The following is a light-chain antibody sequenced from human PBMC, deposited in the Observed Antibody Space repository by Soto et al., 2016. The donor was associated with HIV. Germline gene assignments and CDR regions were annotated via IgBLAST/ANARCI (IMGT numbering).Light chain of an antibody. J-gene: IGLJ1*01. CDR3: QVWDSGDHYV. CDR1: KLGDKY. CDR2: QDS. V-gene: IGLV3-1*01. Sequence: SYELTQPPSVSVSPGQTASITCSGDKLGDKYACWYQQKPGQSPVLVIYQDSKRPSGIPERFSGSNSANTATLTIIRVEAGDEADYYCQVWDSGDHYVFGTGTKVTVL.